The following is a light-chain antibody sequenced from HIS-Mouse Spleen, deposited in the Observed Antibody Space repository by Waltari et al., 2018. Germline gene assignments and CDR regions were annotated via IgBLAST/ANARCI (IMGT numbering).Light chain of an antibody. Sequence: EIVLTQPPDCQSVTPKEKVTITCRASQSIGSSSHLYQQKPDQSPKLLSRFACPTFGGVPSRFSGGGSGTDFTLTISRLEAEDAATYYCHQSSSVPWTFGQGTKVEIK. CDR2: FAC. V-gene: IGKV6-21*01. J-gene: IGKJ1*01. CDR3: HQSSSVPWT. CDR1: QSIGSS.